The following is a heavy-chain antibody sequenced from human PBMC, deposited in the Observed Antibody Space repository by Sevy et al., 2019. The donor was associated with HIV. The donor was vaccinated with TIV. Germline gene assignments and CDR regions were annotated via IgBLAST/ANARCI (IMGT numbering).Heavy chain of an antibody. D-gene: IGHD3-10*01. V-gene: IGHV3-23*01. CDR3: AKHLWFGEWGAFDI. J-gene: IGHJ3*02. CDR1: GFTFSSYA. CDR2: ISGSGGST. Sequence: GGSLRLSCAASGFTFSSYAMSWVRQAPGKGLEWVSAISGSGGSTYYGDSVKGRFTISRDNSKNTLYLQMNSLRAEDTAGYYCAKHLWFGEWGAFDIWGQGTMVTVSS.